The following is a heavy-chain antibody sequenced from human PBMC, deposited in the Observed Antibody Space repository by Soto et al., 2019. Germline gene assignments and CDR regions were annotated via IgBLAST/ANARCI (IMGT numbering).Heavy chain of an antibody. J-gene: IGHJ4*02. CDR2: ISAYNSNT. D-gene: IGHD2-15*01. CDR1: GYTFTSYG. Sequence: ASVKVSCKASGYTFTSYGISWVRQAPGQGLEWMGWISAYNSNTNYAQKLQGRVTMTTDTSTSTAYMELRSLRSDDTAVYYCARDADIVVVVAAIDYWGQGTLVTVSS. V-gene: IGHV1-18*01. CDR3: ARDADIVVVVAAIDY.